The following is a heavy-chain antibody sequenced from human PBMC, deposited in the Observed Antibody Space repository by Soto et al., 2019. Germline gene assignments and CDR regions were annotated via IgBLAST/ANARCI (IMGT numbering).Heavy chain of an antibody. Sequence: EVQLLESGGGLVQPGGSLRLSCAASGFTFSSYAMSWVRQAPGKGLEWVSAISGSGGSTYYADSVKGRFTISRDNSKNTLYLQMNRLRAEDTAVYYCATLPKSGGYYFDYWGQGTLVTVSS. CDR3: ATLPKSGGYYFDY. CDR2: ISGSGGST. CDR1: GFTFSSYA. V-gene: IGHV3-23*01. J-gene: IGHJ4*02. D-gene: IGHD2-15*01.